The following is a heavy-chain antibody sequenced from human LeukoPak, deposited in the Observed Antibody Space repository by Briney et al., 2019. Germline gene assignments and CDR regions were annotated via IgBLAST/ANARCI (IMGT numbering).Heavy chain of an antibody. CDR2: ISSSSSYI. CDR1: GFNFSSYS. D-gene: IGHD5-12*01. CDR3: ARDPVATITPFDY. Sequence: GRALRLSCAASGFNFSSYSMNWVRPSPGEGLEGVSSISSSSSYIYYAHSVKGRFTISRDNAKNSLELQMNSLRAEDTAVYYCARDPVATITPFDYWGQGTLVTVSS. J-gene: IGHJ4*02. V-gene: IGHV3-21*01.